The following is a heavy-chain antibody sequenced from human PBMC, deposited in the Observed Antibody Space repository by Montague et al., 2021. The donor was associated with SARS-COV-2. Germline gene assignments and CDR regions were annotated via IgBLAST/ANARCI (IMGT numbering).Heavy chain of an antibody. Sequence: SETLSLTCTVSGASVGSSDWGWIRQSPGKGLEWIGYFYSVGSTDYNPSLKSRATIPRDTSKNQFSLKVRSVTAADTAEYYCARETMTADAFDIWGQGTMVTVSS. CDR1: GASVGSSD. D-gene: IGHD1-14*01. CDR3: ARETMTADAFDI. V-gene: IGHV4-59*02. J-gene: IGHJ3*02. CDR2: FYSVGST.